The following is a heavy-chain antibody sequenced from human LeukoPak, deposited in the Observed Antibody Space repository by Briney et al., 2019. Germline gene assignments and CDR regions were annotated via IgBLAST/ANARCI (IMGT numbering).Heavy chain of an antibody. D-gene: IGHD2-21*01. CDR3: ARDAHFGGVFDI. CDR1: GFTFDDYA. CDR2: INWNGGST. Sequence: RSGGSLRLSCAASGFTFDDYAMSWVRQAPGKGLEWVSGINWNGGSTGYVDSVKGRFAISRDNAKTSLYLQMNSLRGEDTALYYCARDAHFGGVFDIWGQGTMVTVSS. J-gene: IGHJ3*02. V-gene: IGHV3-20*04.